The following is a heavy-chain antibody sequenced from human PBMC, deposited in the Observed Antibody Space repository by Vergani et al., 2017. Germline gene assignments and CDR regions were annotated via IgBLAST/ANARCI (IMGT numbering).Heavy chain of an antibody. Sequence: QVQLQQWGAGLLKPSETLSLTCAVYGGSFSGYYWSWIRQPPGKGLEWIGEINHSGSTNYNPSLKSRVTISVDTSKNQFSLKLISVTAADTAVYYCARGRSIAARIAYFDYWGQGTLVTVSS. CDR1: GGSFSGYY. CDR3: ARGRSIAARIAYFDY. CDR2: INHSGST. V-gene: IGHV4-34*01. D-gene: IGHD6-6*01. J-gene: IGHJ4*02.